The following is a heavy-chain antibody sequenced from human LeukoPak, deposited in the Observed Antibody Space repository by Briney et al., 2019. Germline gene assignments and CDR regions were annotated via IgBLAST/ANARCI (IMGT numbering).Heavy chain of an antibody. Sequence: GGSLRLSCAASGFTFSDYYMSWIRQAPGKGLEWVSYISSSGSIKYYADSVKGRFTISRDNAKNSLYLQMNSLRAEDTAVYYCAREYPPPTMIVVVRENWFDPWGQGTLVTVSS. D-gene: IGHD3-22*01. CDR2: ISSSGSIK. V-gene: IGHV3-11*04. CDR3: AREYPPPTMIVVVRENWFDP. CDR1: GFTFSDYY. J-gene: IGHJ5*02.